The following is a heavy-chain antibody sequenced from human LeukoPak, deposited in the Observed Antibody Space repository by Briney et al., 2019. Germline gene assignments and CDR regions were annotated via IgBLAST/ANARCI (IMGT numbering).Heavy chain of an antibody. CDR2: IIPIFGTA. CDR3: ARARFDIVVVPAALNFDY. Sequence: SVKVSCKASGGTSSSYAISWVRQAPGQGLEWMGGIIPIFGTANYAQKFQGRVTITADESTSTAYMELSSLRSEDTAVYYCARARFDIVVVPAALNFDYWGQGTLVTVSS. V-gene: IGHV1-69*13. D-gene: IGHD2-2*01. CDR1: GGTSSSYA. J-gene: IGHJ4*02.